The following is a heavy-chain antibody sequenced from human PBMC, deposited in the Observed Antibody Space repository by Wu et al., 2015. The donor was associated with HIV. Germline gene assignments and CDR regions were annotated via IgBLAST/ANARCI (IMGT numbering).Heavy chain of an antibody. V-gene: IGHV1-46*01. J-gene: IGHJ4*02. CDR1: GYTFFAYY. CDR2: INPSGGTT. CDR3: ARARSGWLDY. Sequence: QVQLVQSGAEVKKPGASVKVSCKTSGYTFFAYYMHWVRQAPGQGLEWMGVINPSGGTTTYAQKFQGRVTMTRDTSTSTVYMELSSLRSDDTAVYYCARARSGWLDYWGQGTLVTVSS. D-gene: IGHD6-19*01.